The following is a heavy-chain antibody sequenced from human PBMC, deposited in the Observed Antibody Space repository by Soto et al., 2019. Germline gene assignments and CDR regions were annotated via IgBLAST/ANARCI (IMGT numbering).Heavy chain of an antibody. Sequence: SVKVSCKASGCTFSSYAISWVRQAPGQGLEWMGGIIPIFGTANYAQKFQGRVTITADESTSTAYMELSSLRSEDTAVYYCARSTYYYDSSGLRSFDYWGQGTLVTVSS. V-gene: IGHV1-69*13. D-gene: IGHD3-22*01. CDR2: IIPIFGTA. CDR1: GCTFSSYA. J-gene: IGHJ4*02. CDR3: ARSTYYYDSSGLRSFDY.